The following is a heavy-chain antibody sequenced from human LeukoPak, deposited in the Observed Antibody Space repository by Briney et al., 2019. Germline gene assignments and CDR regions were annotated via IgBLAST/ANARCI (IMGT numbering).Heavy chain of an antibody. D-gene: IGHD2-15*01. CDR3: ARAAALDYYYYYGMDV. CDR1: GGSFSGYY. V-gene: IGHV4-34*01. Sequence: SETLSLTCAVYGGSFSGYYWSWIRQPPGKGLEWIGEINHSGSTNYNPSLKSRVTISVDTSKNQFPLKLSSVTAADTAVYYCARAAALDYYYYYGMDVWGQGTTVTVSS. J-gene: IGHJ6*02. CDR2: INHSGST.